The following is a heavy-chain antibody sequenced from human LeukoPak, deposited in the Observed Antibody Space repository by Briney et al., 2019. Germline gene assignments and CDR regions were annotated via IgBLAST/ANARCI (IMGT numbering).Heavy chain of an antibody. CDR2: SDWDDDK. D-gene: IGHD2-2*01. CDR1: GFSLSTSGMR. J-gene: IGHJ4*02. V-gene: IGHV2-70*04. CDR3: ARSNCSSTSCYGGSGCDY. Sequence: SGPTLVNPTQTLTLTCTFSGFSLSTSGMRVSWIRQPPGKALEWLARSDWDDDKFYSTSLKTRLTISKDTSKNQVVLTMTNMDPVDTATYYCARSNCSSTSCYGGSGCDYWGQGTLVTVSS.